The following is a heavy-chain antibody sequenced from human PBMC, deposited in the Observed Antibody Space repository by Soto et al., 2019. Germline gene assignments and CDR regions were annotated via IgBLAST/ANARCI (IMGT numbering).Heavy chain of an antibody. Sequence: SVKVSCKASGGTFSSYAISWVRQAPGQGLEWMGGIIPIFGTANYAQKFQGRVTITADESTSTAYMELSSLRSEDTAVYYCAREVEMATRDAFDIWGQGTMVTVSS. J-gene: IGHJ3*02. V-gene: IGHV1-69*13. CDR3: AREVEMATRDAFDI. CDR1: GGTFSSYA. CDR2: IIPIFGTA. D-gene: IGHD5-12*01.